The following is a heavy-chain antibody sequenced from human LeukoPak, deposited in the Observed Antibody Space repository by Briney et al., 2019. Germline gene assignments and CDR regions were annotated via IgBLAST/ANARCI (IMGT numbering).Heavy chain of an antibody. CDR3: ASLVGAPTYYFDY. CDR2: INHSGST. CDR1: GFTFSSYS. D-gene: IGHD1-26*01. J-gene: IGHJ4*02. Sequence: GSLRLSCAASGFTFSSYSMNWVRQAPGKGLEWIGEINHSGSTNYNPSLKSRVTISVDKSKNQFSLKLSSVTAADTAVYYCASLVGAPTYYFDYWGQGTLVTVSS. V-gene: IGHV4-34*01.